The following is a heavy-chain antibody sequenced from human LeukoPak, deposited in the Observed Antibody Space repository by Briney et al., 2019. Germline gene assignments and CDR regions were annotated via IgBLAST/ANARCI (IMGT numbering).Heavy chain of an antibody. CDR3: TTDLGITMVRGVITDAFDI. CDR1: GFSFSTSW. Sequence: GGSQRLSCAASGFSFSTSWMHWARQAPGKELEWVGRIKSKTGGGTTDYAAPVKGRFTISRDDSKNTLYLQMNSLKTEDTAVYYCTTDLGITMVRGVITDAFDIWGQGTMVTVSS. J-gene: IGHJ3*02. D-gene: IGHD3-10*01. V-gene: IGHV3-15*01. CDR2: IKSKTGGGTT.